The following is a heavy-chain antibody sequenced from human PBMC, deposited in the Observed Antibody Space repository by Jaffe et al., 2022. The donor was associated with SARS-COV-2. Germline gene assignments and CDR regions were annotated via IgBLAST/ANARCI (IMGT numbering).Heavy chain of an antibody. V-gene: IGHV1-69*02. Sequence: QVQLVQSGAEVKKPGSSVKVSCKASGGTFSSYTISWVRQAPGQGLEWMGRIIPILGIANYAQKFQGRVTITADKSTSTAYMELSSLRSEDTAVYYCGGIAARLGYYYYGMDVWGQGTTVTVSS. CDR2: IIPILGIA. J-gene: IGHJ6*02. CDR1: GGTFSSYT. CDR3: GGIAARLGYYYYGMDV. D-gene: IGHD6-6*01.